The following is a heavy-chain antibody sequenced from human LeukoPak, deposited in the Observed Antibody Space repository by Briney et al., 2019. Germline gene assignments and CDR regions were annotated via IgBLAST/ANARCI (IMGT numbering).Heavy chain of an antibody. CDR2: ISGSGGST. J-gene: IGHJ4*02. CDR3: AKDKRYYDFWSGYHHPSFDY. D-gene: IGHD3-3*01. V-gene: IGHV3-23*01. Sequence: GGSLRPSCAASGFTFSSYAMSWVRQAPGKGLEWVSAISGSGGSTYYADSVKGRFTISRDNSKNTLYLQMNSLRAEDTAVYYCAKDKRYYDFWSGYHHPSFDYWGQGTLVTVSS. CDR1: GFTFSSYA.